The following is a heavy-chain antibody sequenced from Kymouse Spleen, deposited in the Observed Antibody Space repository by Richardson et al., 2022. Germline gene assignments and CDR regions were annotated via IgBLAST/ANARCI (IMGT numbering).Heavy chain of an antibody. Sequence: QVQLQQSGPGLVKPSQTLSLTCAISGDSVSSNSAAWNWIRQSPSRGLEWLGRTYYRSKWYNDYAVSVKSRITINPDTSKNQFSLQLNSVTPEDTAVYYCAREGITMVRGVIPSYGMDVWGQGTTVTVSS. D-gene: IGHD3-10*01. CDR2: TYYRSKWYN. V-gene: IGHV6-1*01. CDR3: AREGITMVRGVIPSYGMDV. CDR1: GDSVSSNSAA. J-gene: IGHJ6*02.